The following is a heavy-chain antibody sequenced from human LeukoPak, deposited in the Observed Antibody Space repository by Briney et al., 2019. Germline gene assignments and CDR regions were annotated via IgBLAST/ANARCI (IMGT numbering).Heavy chain of an antibody. CDR2: MSGSGGNT. CDR1: GFTFSSYA. D-gene: IGHD4-11*01. V-gene: IGHV3-23*01. J-gene: IGHJ4*02. Sequence: GGSLRLSCAASGFTFSSYAMSWVRQAPGKGLEWVSTMSGSGGNTYYADSVKGRFTISRDNSKNTLYLQMNNLRAEDTAVYYCAKRAYSSYDFDYLVQGTMVTVSS. CDR3: AKRAYSSYDFDY.